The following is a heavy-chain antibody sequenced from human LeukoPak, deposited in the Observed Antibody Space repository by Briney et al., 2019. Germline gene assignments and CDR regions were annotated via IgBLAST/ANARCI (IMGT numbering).Heavy chain of an antibody. CDR2: IIPIFGTA. V-gene: IGHV1-69*13. CDR1: GYTFINYA. J-gene: IGHJ5*02. D-gene: IGHD2-2*01. Sequence: ASVKVSCKASGYTFINYAMNWVRQAPGQGLEWMGGIIPIFGTANYAQKFQGRVTITADESTSTAYMELSSLRSEDTAVYYCASSSTSFEWFDPWGQGTLVTVSS. CDR3: ASSSTSFEWFDP.